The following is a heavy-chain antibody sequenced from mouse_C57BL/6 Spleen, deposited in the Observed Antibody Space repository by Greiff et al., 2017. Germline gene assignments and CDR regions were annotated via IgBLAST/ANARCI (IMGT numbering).Heavy chain of an antibody. CDR3: ARKSKGGDSSGYYAMDY. CDR2: IYPGSGST. J-gene: IGHJ4*01. CDR1: GYTFTSYW. D-gene: IGHD3-2*02. Sequence: QVQLQQPGAELVKPGASVKMSCKASGYTFTSYWITWVKQRPGQGLEWIGDIYPGSGSTNYNEKFKSKATLPVDTSSSTAYMQLSSLTSEDSAVYYCARKSKGGDSSGYYAMDYWGQGTSGTVSS. V-gene: IGHV1-55*01.